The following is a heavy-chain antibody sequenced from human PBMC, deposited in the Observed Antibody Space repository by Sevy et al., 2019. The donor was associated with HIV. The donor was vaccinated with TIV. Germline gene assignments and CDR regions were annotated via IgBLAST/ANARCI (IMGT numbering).Heavy chain of an antibody. Sequence: GGSLRLSCAVSGFTFSSYWMSWVRQAPGKGLEWVANIKQDGNGKYYVDSVKGRFTISRDNAKNSLYLQMSSLRAEDTAVYYCARDLGSFYYYYMDVWGKGTTVTVSS. CDR1: GFTFSSYW. D-gene: IGHD7-27*01. J-gene: IGHJ6*03. CDR3: ARDLGSFYYYYMDV. CDR2: IKQDGNGK. V-gene: IGHV3-7*01.